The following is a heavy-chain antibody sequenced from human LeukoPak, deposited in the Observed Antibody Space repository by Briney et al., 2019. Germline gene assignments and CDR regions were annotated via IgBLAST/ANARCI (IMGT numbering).Heavy chain of an antibody. D-gene: IGHD1-26*01. CDR3: ARTQSQSGSYRYYFGY. CDR1: GGTVGSAGYY. V-gene: IGHV4-61*08. Sequence: KPSETLSLTCTVSGGTVGSAGYYWSWIRQPPRGGLEWNGYIYYISNTNYNPSLKSRVTMSVNPSKNLFSLKLNSVTAADTAMHYCARTQSQSGSYRYYFGYWGQGTLVTVSS. J-gene: IGHJ4*02. CDR2: IYYISNT.